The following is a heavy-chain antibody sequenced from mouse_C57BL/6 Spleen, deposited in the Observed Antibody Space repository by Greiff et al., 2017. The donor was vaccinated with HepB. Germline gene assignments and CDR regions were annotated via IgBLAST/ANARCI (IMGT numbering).Heavy chain of an antibody. D-gene: IGHD2-13*01. CDR2: ISSGGSYT. J-gene: IGHJ1*03. CDR3: ARPRGDTEWYFEV. V-gene: IGHV5-6*01. Sequence: EVKVVESGGDLVKPGGSLKLSCAASGFTFSSYGMSWVRQTPDKRLEWVATISSGGSYTYYPDSVKGRFTISRDNAKNTLYLQMSSLKSEDTAMYFCARPRGDTEWYFEVWGTETTVTVSS. CDR1: GFTFSSYG.